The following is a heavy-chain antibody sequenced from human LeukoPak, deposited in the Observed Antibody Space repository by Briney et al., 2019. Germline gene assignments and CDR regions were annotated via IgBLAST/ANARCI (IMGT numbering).Heavy chain of an antibody. CDR1: GGSFSGYY. Sequence: SETLSLTCAVYGGSFSGYYWSWIRQPPGKGLEWIGEINHSGSTNYNPSPKSRVTISVDTSKNQFSLKLSSVTAADTAVYYCARGLTGSSGSYYFDYWGQGTLVTVSS. J-gene: IGHJ4*02. D-gene: IGHD6-19*01. CDR2: INHSGST. CDR3: ARGLTGSSGSYYFDY. V-gene: IGHV4-34*01.